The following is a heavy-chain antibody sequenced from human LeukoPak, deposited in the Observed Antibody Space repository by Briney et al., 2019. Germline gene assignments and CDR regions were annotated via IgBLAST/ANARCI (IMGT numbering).Heavy chain of an antibody. D-gene: IGHD3-3*01. V-gene: IGHV3-30*02. CDR3: ARALLRRDGSGWFDP. J-gene: IGHJ5*02. Sequence: PGGSLRLSCAASGFTFSSYGMHWVRQAPGKGLEWVAFIRYDGSNKYYADSVKGRFTISRDNSKNTLYLQMNSLRAEDTAVYYCARALLRRDGSGWFDPWGQGALVTVSS. CDR1: GFTFSSYG. CDR2: IRYDGSNK.